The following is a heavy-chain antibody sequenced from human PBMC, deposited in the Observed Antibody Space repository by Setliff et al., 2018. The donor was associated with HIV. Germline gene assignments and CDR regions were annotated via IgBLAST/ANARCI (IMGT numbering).Heavy chain of an antibody. J-gene: IGHJ5*02. D-gene: IGHD2-21*01. V-gene: IGHV1-18*01. CDR2: INTYNGNT. CDR1: GYNFVGYG. CDR3: ARGGPARVALLYWFDP. Sequence: AASVKVSCKASGYNFVGYGINWLRQAPGQGLEWMGWINTYNGNTKYGQKFQGSVTMTTDTSTSTVYMELRNLRSDDTAVYFCARGGPARVALLYWFDPWGQGTLVTVS.